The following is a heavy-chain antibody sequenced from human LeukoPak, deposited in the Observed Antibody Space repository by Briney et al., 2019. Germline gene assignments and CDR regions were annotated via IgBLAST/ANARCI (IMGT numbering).Heavy chain of an antibody. CDR2: ITSSSSTI. D-gene: IGHD2-15*01. CDR3: ARDPVVEPLDY. V-gene: IGHV3-48*04. J-gene: IGHJ4*02. Sequence: GGSLRLSCAASGFTFSSYSMSWVRQSPGKGLGWLSYITSSSSTIYYADSVRGRFTSSRDNAKNSLYLQMNSLRAEDTAVYYCARDPVVEPLDYWGQGTLVTVSS. CDR1: GFTFSSYS.